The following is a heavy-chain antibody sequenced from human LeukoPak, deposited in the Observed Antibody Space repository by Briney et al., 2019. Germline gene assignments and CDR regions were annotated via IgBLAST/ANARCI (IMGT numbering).Heavy chain of an antibody. CDR3: ARAYLRGAAHNDY. CDR2: MNPNSGNT. Sequence: ASVKVSCKASGYTFTSYDINWVRQATGQGLEWMGWMNPNSGNTGYAQKFQGRVTMTRNTSISTAYMELSRLRSDDTAVYYCARAYLRGAAHNDYWGQGTLVTVSS. V-gene: IGHV1-8*01. D-gene: IGHD1-26*01. CDR1: GYTFTSYD. J-gene: IGHJ4*02.